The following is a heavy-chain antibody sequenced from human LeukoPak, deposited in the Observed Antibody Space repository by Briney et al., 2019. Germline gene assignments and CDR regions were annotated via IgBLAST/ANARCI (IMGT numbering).Heavy chain of an antibody. CDR2: INPNSGGT. Sequence: ASVKVSCKASGGTFSSYAISWVRQAPGQGLEWMGWINPNSGGTNYAQKLQGWVTMTRDTSISTAYMELSRLRSDDTAVYYCARVRDGMDVWGQGTTVTVSS. V-gene: IGHV1-2*04. J-gene: IGHJ6*02. CDR3: ARVRDGMDV. CDR1: GGTFSSYA.